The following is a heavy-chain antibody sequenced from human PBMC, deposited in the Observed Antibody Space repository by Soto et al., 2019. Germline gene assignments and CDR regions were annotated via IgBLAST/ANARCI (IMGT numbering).Heavy chain of an antibody. V-gene: IGHV1-69*02. CDR3: ARDTTY. Sequence: QVQLVQSGAEVKKPGSSVKVSCKASGGTFGTYTISWVRQAPGQGIEWMGRIIPYLDITDYAQKFQGRFTIAADKSTPTAYMELNRLRSEDTVVYFCARDTTYWGQGTLVTVSS. CDR1: GGTFGTYT. J-gene: IGHJ4*02. CDR2: IIPYLDIT. D-gene: IGHD5-18*01.